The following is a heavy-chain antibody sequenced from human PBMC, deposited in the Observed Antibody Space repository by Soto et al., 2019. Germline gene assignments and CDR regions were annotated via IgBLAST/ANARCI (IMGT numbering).Heavy chain of an antibody. D-gene: IGHD6-13*01. CDR2: IYPGDSDT. V-gene: IGHV5-51*01. CDR1: GYSFTSYW. J-gene: IGHJ6*02. CDR3: ARAVQQLGHYYYYSMGV. Sequence: PGESLKISCKGPGYSFTSYWNGWVRQIPGKALECMEIIYPGDSDTRYSPSFQGQVTISADNSISTAYLQWSSLKASDTAMYYCARAVQQLGHYYYYSMGVWYQGTTVTLAS.